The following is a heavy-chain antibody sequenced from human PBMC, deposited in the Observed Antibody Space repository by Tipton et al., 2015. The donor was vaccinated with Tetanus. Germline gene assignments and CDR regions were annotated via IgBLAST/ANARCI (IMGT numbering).Heavy chain of an antibody. V-gene: IGHV3-33*01. CDR2: IWYDGSNK. D-gene: IGHD6-19*01. CDR3: VRDGGSSGWLAY. J-gene: IGHJ4*02. Sequence: SLRLSCAASGFTFSNYGMHWVRQAPGKGLEWVAVIWYDGSNKYYADSVKGRFTISRDNSKNTLYLQMNSLRAEDTAVYYCVRDGGSSGWLAYWGQGTLVTVSS. CDR1: GFTFSNYG.